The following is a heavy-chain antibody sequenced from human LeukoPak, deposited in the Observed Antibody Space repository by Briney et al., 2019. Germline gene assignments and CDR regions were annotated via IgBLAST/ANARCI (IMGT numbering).Heavy chain of an antibody. CDR3: ARDQLGAVLYFDY. V-gene: IGHV3-23*01. CDR1: GFILGNAW. CDR2: ITGSGGST. Sequence: GGSLRLSCAASGFILGNAWMSWVRQAPGKGLEWVSAITGSGGSTYYADSVKGRFTISRDNSKNTLYLQINSLRVEDTAVYYCARDQLGAVLYFDYWGQGALVTVSS. J-gene: IGHJ4*02. D-gene: IGHD1-1*01.